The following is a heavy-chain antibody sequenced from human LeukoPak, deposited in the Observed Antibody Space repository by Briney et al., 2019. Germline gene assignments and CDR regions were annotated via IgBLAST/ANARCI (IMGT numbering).Heavy chain of an antibody. CDR3: ARGGYSYGYDYYYGMDV. CDR1: GFTFSSYA. J-gene: IGHJ6*02. Sequence: PGGSLRLSCAASGFTFSSYAMHWVHQAPGKGLEWVAVISYDGSNKYYADSVKGRFTISRDNSKNTLYLQMNSLRAEDTAVYYCARGGYSYGYDYYYGMDVWGQGTTVTVSS. CDR2: ISYDGSNK. V-gene: IGHV3-30*04. D-gene: IGHD5-18*01.